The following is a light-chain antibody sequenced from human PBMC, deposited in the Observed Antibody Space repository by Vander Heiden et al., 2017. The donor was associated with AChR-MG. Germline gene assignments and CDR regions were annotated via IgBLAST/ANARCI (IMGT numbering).Light chain of an antibody. CDR2: DDS. J-gene: IGLJ1*01. CDR3: QVWDSSSEHYV. V-gene: IGLV3-21*03. CDR1: HIGDKG. Sequence: SYVLTQTPSVSVASGKTATVTCWGDHIGDKGVHWYQQMPGQAPVLVVYDDSDRPSGIPARFSGANSGNTATLTISRVEAGDEADYYCQVWDSSSEHYVFGTGTKVSVL.